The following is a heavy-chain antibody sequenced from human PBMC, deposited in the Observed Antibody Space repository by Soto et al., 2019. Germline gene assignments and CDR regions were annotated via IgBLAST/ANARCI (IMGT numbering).Heavy chain of an antibody. J-gene: IGHJ6*03. CDR1: GGTFSYYA. Sequence: QVQLVQSGAEVKRPGSSVKVSCKAPGGTFSYYAINWVRLAPGQGLEWMGRIIPILGTTNYAENFQGRVTITADKSTTTAYMELSSLTSDDTAVYYWARTELGGFKYYYMDVWGKRTAVTVSS. CDR2: IIPILGTT. D-gene: IGHD5-12*01. CDR3: ARTELGGFKYYYMDV. V-gene: IGHV1-69*08.